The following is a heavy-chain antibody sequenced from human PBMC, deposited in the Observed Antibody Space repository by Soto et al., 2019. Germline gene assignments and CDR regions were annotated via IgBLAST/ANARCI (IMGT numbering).Heavy chain of an antibody. CDR3: ARVNILATRLDS. J-gene: IGHJ4*02. CDR2: IYYSGNT. D-gene: IGHD5-12*01. V-gene: IGHV4-39*01. Sequence: PSETLSLTCTVSGGSISSSSYYWGWIRQPPGKGLEWIGSIYYSGNTFYNPSLKSRVTISVDTSKNQFSLKLSSVTAADTAVFYCARVNILATRLDSWGQGTLVTVSS. CDR1: GGSISSSSYY.